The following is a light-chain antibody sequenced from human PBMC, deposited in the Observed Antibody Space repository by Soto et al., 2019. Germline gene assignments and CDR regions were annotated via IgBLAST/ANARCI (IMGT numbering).Light chain of an antibody. CDR3: SSCTGSTTLHYV. CDR1: SSDVGGYNY. CDR2: DVS. Sequence: QSVLTQPASVSGSPGQSITISCTGTSSDVGGYNYVSWYQQHPGKAPKLLIYDVSNRPSGASNRFSGSKSGNTASLTISGLQAEVEADYYCSSCTGSTTLHYVFGTGTKVTVL. J-gene: IGLJ1*01. V-gene: IGLV2-14*01.